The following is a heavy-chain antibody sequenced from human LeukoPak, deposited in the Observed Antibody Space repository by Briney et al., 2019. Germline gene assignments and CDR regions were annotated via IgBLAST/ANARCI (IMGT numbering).Heavy chain of an antibody. CDR3: AELGITMTGGV. CDR1: GFTFSSYE. V-gene: IGHV3-48*03. D-gene: IGHD3-10*02. Sequence: AGGSLRLSCAASGFTFSSYEMNWVRQAPGKGLEWVSYISSSGSTIYYAYSVKGRFTISSDNTKNSLYLQMNSMRAEDTAVYYCAELGITMTGGVWGKGTTVTISS. CDR2: ISSSGSTI. J-gene: IGHJ6*04.